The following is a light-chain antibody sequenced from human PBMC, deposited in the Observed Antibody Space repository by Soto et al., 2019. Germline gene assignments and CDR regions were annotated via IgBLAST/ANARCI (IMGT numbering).Light chain of an antibody. CDR3: TVWDDSLRGRL. V-gene: IGLV1-47*01. CDR1: SSSIESNY. CDR2: RNN. Sequence: QSVLTQPPSASGTPGQRVTISCSGTSSSIESNYVYWYQQLPGTAPRLLIYRNNQPPSGVPDRFSGAKSGTSASLAISALRAEDEADYYCTVWDDSLRGRLFGGGTKVTVL. J-gene: IGLJ2*01.